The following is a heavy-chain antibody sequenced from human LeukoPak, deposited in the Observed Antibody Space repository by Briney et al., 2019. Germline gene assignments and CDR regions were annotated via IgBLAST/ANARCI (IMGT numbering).Heavy chain of an antibody. CDR3: SRDSGRGPPEAFDI. CDR2: ISSISHYI. D-gene: IGHD2-15*01. J-gene: IGHJ3*02. CDR1: GFTFRSYS. V-gene: IGHV3-21*01. Sequence: GGSLRLSCAPSGFTFRSYSMNWVRQAPGKGLEWVSPISSISHYIYYADSVKGRFTISRDNAMNSLYLQMNSLRAEDTAVYYCSRDSGRGPPEAFDIWGQGTMVTVSS.